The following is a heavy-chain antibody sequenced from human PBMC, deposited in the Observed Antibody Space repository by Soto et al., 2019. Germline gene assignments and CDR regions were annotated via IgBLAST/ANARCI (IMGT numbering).Heavy chain of an antibody. CDR2: INPSGGST. D-gene: IGHD6-6*01. V-gene: IGHV1-46*01. CDR3: VLSIAARRPPYYFDY. J-gene: IGHJ4*02. CDR1: GYTFTSYY. Sequence: ASVKVSCKASGYTFTSYYMHWVRQAPGQGLEWMGIINPSGGSTSYAQKFQGRVTMTRDTSTSTVYMELSSLRSEDTAVYYCVLSIAARRPPYYFDYWGQGTLVTV.